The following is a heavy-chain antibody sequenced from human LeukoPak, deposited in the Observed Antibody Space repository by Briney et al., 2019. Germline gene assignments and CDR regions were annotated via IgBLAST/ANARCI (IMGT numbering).Heavy chain of an antibody. J-gene: IGHJ4*02. CDR2: ITNDESSA. V-gene: IGHV3-74*01. CDR3: ARDGGASTPYDY. Sequence: PGGSLRLSCVASGFTFSTYWIHWVRQAPGKGLVWVSRITNDESSANHALSVNGRFIISRDNAKSTVYLQMNSLTVEDTAVYYCARDGGASTPYDYWGQGTLVTVSS. CDR1: GFTFSTYW. D-gene: IGHD2-15*01.